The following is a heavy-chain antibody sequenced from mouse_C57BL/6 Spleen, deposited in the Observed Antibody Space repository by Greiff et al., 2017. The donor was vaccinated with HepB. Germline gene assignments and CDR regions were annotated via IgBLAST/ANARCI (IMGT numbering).Heavy chain of an antibody. V-gene: IGHV1-54*01. CDR2: INTGSGGT. J-gene: IGHJ4*01. D-gene: IGHD1-1*01. Sequence: VQLQQSGAELVRPGTSVKVSCKASGYAFTNYLIEWVKQRPGQGLEWIGVINTGSGGTNYNEKFKGKATLTADKSSSNDYMQIRSLTSEDSAVEFWARRGGSRDAMDYWGQGTSVTVSS. CDR3: ARRGGSRDAMDY. CDR1: GYAFTNYL.